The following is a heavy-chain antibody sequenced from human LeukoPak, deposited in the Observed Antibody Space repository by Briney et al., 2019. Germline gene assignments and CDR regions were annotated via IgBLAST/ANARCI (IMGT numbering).Heavy chain of an antibody. Sequence: PSETLSLTCTVSGGSISSSSYYWGWIRQPPGKGLEWIGSIYYSGSTYYNPSLKSRVTISVDTSKNQFSLKLTSMTAADTAVYYCARQFYYDSESYYADYWGQGTLVTVSS. J-gene: IGHJ4*02. D-gene: IGHD3-22*01. CDR1: GGSISSSSYY. CDR2: IYYSGST. V-gene: IGHV4-39*01. CDR3: ARQFYYDSESYYADY.